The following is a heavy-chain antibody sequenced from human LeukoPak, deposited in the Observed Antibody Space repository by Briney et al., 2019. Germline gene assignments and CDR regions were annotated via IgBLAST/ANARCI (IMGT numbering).Heavy chain of an antibody. CDR1: GFTFSSYG. J-gene: IGHJ4*02. D-gene: IGHD3-10*01. CDR3: AKDPGDEYYFDY. CDR2: ISYDGSNK. Sequence: GGALRLSCAASGFTFSSYGMHWVRQAPGKGVEWVAVISYDGSNKYYADSVKGRFTISRDNSKNTLYLQMNSLRAEDTAVYYCAKDPGDEYYFDYWGQGTLVTVSS. V-gene: IGHV3-30*18.